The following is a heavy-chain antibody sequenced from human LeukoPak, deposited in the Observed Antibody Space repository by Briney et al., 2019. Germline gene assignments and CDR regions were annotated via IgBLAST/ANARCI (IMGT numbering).Heavy chain of an antibody. CDR2: IIPIFGTA. V-gene: IGHV1-69*13. Sequence: GASVKVSCKASGGTFSSYAISWVRQAPGQGLEWMGGIIPIFGTANYAQKFQGRVTITADESTSTAYMELGSLRSEDTAVYYCARGFSDGGNLFDYWGQGTLVTVSS. J-gene: IGHJ4*02. CDR1: GGTFSSYA. CDR3: ARGFSDGGNLFDY. D-gene: IGHD4-23*01.